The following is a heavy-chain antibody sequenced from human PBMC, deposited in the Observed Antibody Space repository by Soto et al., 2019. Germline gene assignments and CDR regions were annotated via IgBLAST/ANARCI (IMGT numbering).Heavy chain of an antibody. D-gene: IGHD2-8*02. Sequence: PSETLSLTCAVYGGSFSGYYWTWIRQPPGTGLEWIGEINHSRSTNYNPSLKIRVTILLDPSKNQFSLKLTSVTAADTAVYYCARDKITGLFDYWGQGTLVTVSS. CDR2: INHSRST. CDR1: GGSFSGYY. J-gene: IGHJ4*02. CDR3: ARDKITGLFDY. V-gene: IGHV4-34*01.